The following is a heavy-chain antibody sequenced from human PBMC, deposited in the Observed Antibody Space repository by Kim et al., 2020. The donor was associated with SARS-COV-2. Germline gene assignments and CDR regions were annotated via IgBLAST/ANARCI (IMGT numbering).Heavy chain of an antibody. CDR2: SRSKDYRGTT. CDR3: ARGQTVAGARYYFVR. Sequence: GGSLRLSCTASGFTFGNYCMGWLRQPPGKGLEWVAFSRSKDYRGTTEYAASGRGRFISSRDDSNAIAYLQMHRLKSDDTATYYCARGQTVAGARYYFVRGGQGILVTVSS. V-gene: IGHV3-49*03. CDR1: GFTFGNYC. J-gene: IGHJ4*02. D-gene: IGHD1-26*01.